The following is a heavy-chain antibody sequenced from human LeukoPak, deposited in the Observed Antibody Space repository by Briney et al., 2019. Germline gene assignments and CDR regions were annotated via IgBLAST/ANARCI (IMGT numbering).Heavy chain of an antibody. CDR2: ISGSGGST. CDR1: GFTFSTYG. J-gene: IGHJ4*02. Sequence: GGSLRLSCVASGFTFSTYGMSWVRQAPGKGLEWVSAISGSGGSTYYADSVKGRFTISRDNSKNTLYLQMGSLRAEDMAVYYCARYGSGFDYWGQGTLVTVSS. V-gene: IGHV3-23*01. D-gene: IGHD3-10*01. CDR3: ARYGSGFDY.